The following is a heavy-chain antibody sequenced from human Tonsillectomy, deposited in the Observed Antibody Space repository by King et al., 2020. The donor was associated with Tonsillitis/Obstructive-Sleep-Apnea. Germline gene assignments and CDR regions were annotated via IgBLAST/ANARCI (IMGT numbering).Heavy chain of an antibody. CDR2: ISYDGSNK. D-gene: IGHD2-15*01. CDR3: AKDLVVVAATPLPGMDV. CDR1: GFTFSSYG. J-gene: IGHJ6*02. Sequence: QLVQSGGGVVQPGRSLRLSCAASGFTFSSYGMHWVRQAPGKGLEWVAVISYDGSNKYYADSVKGRFTISRDNSKNTLHLQMNSLRAEDTAVYYCAKDLVVVAATPLPGMDVWGQGTTVTVSS. V-gene: IGHV3-30*18.